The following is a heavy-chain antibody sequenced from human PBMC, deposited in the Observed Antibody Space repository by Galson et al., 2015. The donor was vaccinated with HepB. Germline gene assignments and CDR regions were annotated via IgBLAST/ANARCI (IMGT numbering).Heavy chain of an antibody. D-gene: IGHD6-13*01. CDR1: GYTFTSYA. J-gene: IGHJ3*02. Sequence: SVKVSCKASGYTFTSYAMNWVRQAPGRGLEWMGWINTNTGNPMYAQGFTGRFVFSLDTSVSTAYLQISSLKAEDTAVFYCARTQSGAPAGSQQADDAFDIWGQGTMVTVSS. CDR2: INTNTGNP. CDR3: ARTQSGAPAGSQQADDAFDI. V-gene: IGHV7-4-1*02.